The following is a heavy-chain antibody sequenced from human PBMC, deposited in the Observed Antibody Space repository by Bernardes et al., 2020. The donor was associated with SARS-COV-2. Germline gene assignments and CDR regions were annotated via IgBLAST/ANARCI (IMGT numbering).Heavy chain of an antibody. CDR2: IIPIFGTA. D-gene: IGHD3-10*01. Sequence: SVKVSCKASGGTFSSYAISWVRQAPGQGLEWMGRIIPIFGTANYAQKFQGRVTITADESTSTAYMELSSLRSEDTAVYYCARDLGYYGSGSYYNFYRRGMDVWGQGTTVTVSS. CDR3: ARDLGYYGSGSYYNFYRRGMDV. V-gene: IGHV1-69*13. J-gene: IGHJ6*02. CDR1: GGTFSSYA.